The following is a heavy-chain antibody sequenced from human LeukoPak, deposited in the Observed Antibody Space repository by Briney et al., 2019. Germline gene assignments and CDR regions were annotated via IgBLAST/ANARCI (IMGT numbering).Heavy chain of an antibody. Sequence: PSETLSLTCTVSGGSISSGDYYWSWIRQPPGKGLEWIGYIYYSGSTYYNPSLKSRVTMSVDTPKNQFSLKLSSVTAADTAVYYCARQGNTTSLFDCWGQGTLVTVSS. J-gene: IGHJ4*02. CDR2: IYYSGST. V-gene: IGHV4-30-4*08. CDR1: GGSISSGDYY. D-gene: IGHD1-14*01. CDR3: ARQGNTTSLFDC.